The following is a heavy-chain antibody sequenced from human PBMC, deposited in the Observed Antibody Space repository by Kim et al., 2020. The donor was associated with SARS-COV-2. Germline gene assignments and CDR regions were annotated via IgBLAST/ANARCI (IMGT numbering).Heavy chain of an antibody. CDR3: ARGNKPYQLLFRLWYFDL. V-gene: IGHV1-8*01. J-gene: IGHJ2*01. D-gene: IGHD2-2*01. CDR1: GYTFTSYD. CDR2: MNPNSGNT. Sequence: ASVKVSCKASGYTFTSYDINWVRQATGQGLEWMGWMNPNSGNTGYAQKFQGRVTMTRNTSISTAYMELSSLRSEDTAVYYRARGNKPYQLLFRLWYFDLWGRGTLVTVSS.